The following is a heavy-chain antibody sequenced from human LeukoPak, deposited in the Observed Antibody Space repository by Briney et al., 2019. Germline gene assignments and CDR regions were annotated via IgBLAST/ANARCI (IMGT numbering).Heavy chain of an antibody. D-gene: IGHD3-22*01. J-gene: IGHJ4*02. V-gene: IGHV1-2*02. CDR2: INPNSGGT. CDR1: GYTFTGYY. CDR3: ARGGLYTMIVVVVYY. Sequence: ASVKVSCKASGYTFTGYYMHWVRQAPGQGLEWMGWINPNSGGTNYAQKFQGRVTMTRDTAISTAYMELSRLTSDEGDVYYCARGGLYTMIVVVVYYWGQGTLVTVSS.